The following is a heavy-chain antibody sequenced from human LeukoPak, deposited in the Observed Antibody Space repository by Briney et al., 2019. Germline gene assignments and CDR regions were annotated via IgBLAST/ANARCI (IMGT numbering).Heavy chain of an antibody. CDR1: GYTFTIYY. CDR3: ARVAAARNWFDP. D-gene: IGHD6-13*01. J-gene: IGHJ5*02. Sequence: ASVKVSCKAPGYTFTIYYMHWVRQAPGQGLEWMGIINPSGGSTSYAQKFQGRVTMTRDTSTSTVYMELSSLRSEDTAVYYCARVAAARNWFDPWGQGTLVTVSS. CDR2: INPSGGST. V-gene: IGHV1-46*01.